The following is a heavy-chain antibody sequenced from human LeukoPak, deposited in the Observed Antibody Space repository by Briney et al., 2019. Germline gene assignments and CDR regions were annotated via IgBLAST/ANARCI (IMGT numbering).Heavy chain of an antibody. Sequence: AETQSLTCTVSAYSISSGYYWGWIRQAPGKGLEWIGSIYQSGNTYYNPSLTSRDTISVDTSKNQFSLKLSSVTAADTAVYYCARADYYDSSGYYFDYWGQGTLVTVSS. D-gene: IGHD3-22*01. CDR3: ARADYYDSSGYYFDY. V-gene: IGHV4-38-2*02. CDR1: AYSISSGYY. J-gene: IGHJ4*02. CDR2: IYQSGNT.